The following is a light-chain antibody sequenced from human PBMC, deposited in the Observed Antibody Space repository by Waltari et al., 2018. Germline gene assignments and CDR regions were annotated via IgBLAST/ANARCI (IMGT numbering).Light chain of an antibody. Sequence: SSNIGNDNVYWYQQLPGKAPKLLIYNDVQRPSGVPDRFSGSKSGTSASLAISGLRSEDEADYYCVGWDGSLRAYVFGTGTMLTVL. CDR3: VGWDGSLRAYV. CDR1: SSNIGNDN. V-gene: IGLV1-47*01. CDR2: NDV. J-gene: IGLJ1*01.